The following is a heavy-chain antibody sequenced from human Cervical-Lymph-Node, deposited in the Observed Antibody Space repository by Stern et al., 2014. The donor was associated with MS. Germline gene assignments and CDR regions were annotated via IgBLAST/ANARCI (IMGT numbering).Heavy chain of an antibody. Sequence: VQLVQSGGGVVQPGRSLRLSCAASGFVFRRYALHWVRQAPGQGLEWVAVISYDDRDKYYTDSVKGRFTVSRDNSNNTVDLEMNRLRLEDTAVYYCAKGGSGSYLDWGQGSLVTVSS. CDR2: ISYDDRDK. V-gene: IGHV3-30*04. J-gene: IGHJ4*02. CDR3: AKGGSGSYLD. CDR1: GFVFRRYA. D-gene: IGHD1-26*01.